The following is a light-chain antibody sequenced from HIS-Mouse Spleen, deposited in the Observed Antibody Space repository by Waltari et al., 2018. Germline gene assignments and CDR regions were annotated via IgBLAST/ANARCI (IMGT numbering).Light chain of an antibody. J-gene: IGLJ2*01. V-gene: IGLV1-44*01. Sequence: QSAPTQPPPASGTPGQRVPISSSGSRSHIGSNPVNWYQQLPGTAPQLLIYSNNQRPSGVPDRFSGSKSGTSASLAISGLQSEDEADYYCAAWDDSLNGVVFGGGTKLTVL. CDR2: SNN. CDR1: RSHIGSNP. CDR3: AAWDDSLNGVV.